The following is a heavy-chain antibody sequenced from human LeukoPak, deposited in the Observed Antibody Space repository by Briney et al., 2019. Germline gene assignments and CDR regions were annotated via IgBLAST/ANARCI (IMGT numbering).Heavy chain of an antibody. D-gene: IGHD3-22*01. V-gene: IGHV1-46*01. Sequence: GASVKVSCKASGYSLTTYYMHWIRQAPGQGLEWMGILNPSGGSTTYAQKFQGRVTMTRDMSTSTVYMELSSLRSEDTAVYYCAREGPPYYYDSSGYYWMDWGQGTLVTVSS. CDR2: LNPSGGST. CDR3: AREGPPYYYDSSGYYWMD. J-gene: IGHJ4*02. CDR1: GYSLTTYY.